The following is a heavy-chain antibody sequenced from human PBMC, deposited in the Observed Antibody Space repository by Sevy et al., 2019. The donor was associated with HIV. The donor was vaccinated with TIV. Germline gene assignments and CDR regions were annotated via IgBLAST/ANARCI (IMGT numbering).Heavy chain of an antibody. V-gene: IGHV3-30*18. J-gene: IGHJ6*02. CDR3: AKGAVDCSDGTCYSAYYYSVMDV. Sequence: GGSLRLSCAASGFTFSNYGMHWVRQAPGKGLEWVAVISYDGSNQYYADSVQGRFTISRDNSKNTLYLQMNSLRTEDTAVYYCAKGAVDCSDGTCYSAYYYSVMDVWCQGTTVTVSS. CDR2: ISYDGSNQ. D-gene: IGHD2-15*01. CDR1: GFTFSNYG.